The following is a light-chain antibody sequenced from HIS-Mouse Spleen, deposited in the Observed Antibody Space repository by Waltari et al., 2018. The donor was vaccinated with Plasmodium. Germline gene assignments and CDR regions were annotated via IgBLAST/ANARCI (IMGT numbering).Light chain of an antibody. CDR3: CSYAGSSTVV. CDR2: EGS. J-gene: IGLJ2*01. CDR1: SSDVGSYNL. Sequence: QSALTQPASVSGSPGQSITISCTGTSSDVGSYNLVSWYQQHPGKAPKRRIYEGSKRPLGVSNRFSGSKSGNTASLTISGLQAEDEADYYCCSYAGSSTVVFGGGTKLTVL. V-gene: IGLV2-23*01.